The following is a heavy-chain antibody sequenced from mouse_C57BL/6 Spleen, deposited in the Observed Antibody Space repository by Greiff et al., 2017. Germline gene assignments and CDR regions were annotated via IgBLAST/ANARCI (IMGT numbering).Heavy chain of an antibody. V-gene: IGHV1-19*01. CDR3: AREDQLRLRGDAMDY. D-gene: IGHD3-2*02. Sequence: VQLQQSGPVLVKPGASVKMSCKASGYTFTDYYMNWVKQSHGKSLEWIGVINPYNGGTSYNQKFKGKATLTVDKSSSTAYMELNSLTSEDSAVYYCAREDQLRLRGDAMDYWGQGTSVTVSS. CDR2: INPYNGGT. CDR1: GYTFTDYY. J-gene: IGHJ4*01.